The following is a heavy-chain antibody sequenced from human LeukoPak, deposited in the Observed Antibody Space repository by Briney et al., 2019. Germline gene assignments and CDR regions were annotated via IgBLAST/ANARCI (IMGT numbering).Heavy chain of an antibody. J-gene: IGHJ4*02. V-gene: IGHV4-59*01. CDR2: IYYSGST. D-gene: IGHD3-10*01. CDR1: GGSISSYY. Sequence: PSETLSLTCTVSGGSISSYYWSWIRQPPGKGLEWIGYIYYSGSTNYNPSLKSRVTISVDTSKNQFSLKLSSVTAADTAVYYCARDSTPGDYYGSGSYDYWGQGTLVTVSS. CDR3: ARDSTPGDYYGSGSYDY.